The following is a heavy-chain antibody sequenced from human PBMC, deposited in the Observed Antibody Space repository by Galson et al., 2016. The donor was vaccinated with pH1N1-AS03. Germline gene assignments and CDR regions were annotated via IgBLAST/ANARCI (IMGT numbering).Heavy chain of an antibody. CDR1: GDSISSGKYS. Sequence: LSLTCAVSGDSISSGKYSWSWIRQPPGKGLEWIGYIYHSGTAYYNPSLQSRVTISLDRSKNQFSLNLNSVTAADTAGYYCAVSMVRDFKMNYFLDVCGKGTTVTVSS. V-gene: IGHV4-30-2*01. J-gene: IGHJ6*03. CDR2: IYHSGTA. CDR3: AVSMVRDFKMNYFLDV. D-gene: IGHD3-10*01.